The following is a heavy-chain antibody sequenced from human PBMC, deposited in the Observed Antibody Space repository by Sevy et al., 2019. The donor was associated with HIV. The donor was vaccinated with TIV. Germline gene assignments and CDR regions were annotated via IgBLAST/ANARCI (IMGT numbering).Heavy chain of an antibody. V-gene: IGHV3-7*01. J-gene: IGHJ4*02. CDR3: AREGRGAAVGY. D-gene: IGHD6-13*01. CDR2: IKQDGSEK. CDR1: GFTFSSYW. Sequence: GGSLRLSCAASGFTFSSYWMSWVRQAPGKGLEWVANIKQDGSEKYYVDSVKGRFTISRDNAKNSLYLQMNSLRAEETAMYYCAREGRGAAVGYWGQGTLVTVSS.